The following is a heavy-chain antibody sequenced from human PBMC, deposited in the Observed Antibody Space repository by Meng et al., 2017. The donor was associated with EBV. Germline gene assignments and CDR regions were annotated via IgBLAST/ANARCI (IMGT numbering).Heavy chain of an antibody. CDR3: ARGLDYFDY. Sequence: QGPLGQSAAEVKTPGALVKVSCKASGYTFSSYGIRWVRQAPGQGLEWMGWISAYNGNTNYAQKLQGRVTMTTDTSTSTAYMELRSLRSDDTAVYYCARGLDYFDYWGQGTLVTVSS. CDR2: ISAYNGNT. V-gene: IGHV1-18*01. J-gene: IGHJ4*02. CDR1: GYTFSSYG.